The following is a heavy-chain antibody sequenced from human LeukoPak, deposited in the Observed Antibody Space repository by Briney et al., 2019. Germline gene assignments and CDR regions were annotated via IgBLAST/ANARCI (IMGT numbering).Heavy chain of an antibody. J-gene: IGHJ5*02. Sequence: PSETLSLTCTVSGGSISSYYWSWIRQPPGKGLEWIGYIYYSGSTNYNPSLKSRVTISVDTSKNQFSLKLSSVTAADTAVYYCARDNDYGDSNWFDPWGQGTLVTVSP. D-gene: IGHD4-17*01. CDR2: IYYSGST. CDR1: GGSISSYY. V-gene: IGHV4-59*01. CDR3: ARDNDYGDSNWFDP.